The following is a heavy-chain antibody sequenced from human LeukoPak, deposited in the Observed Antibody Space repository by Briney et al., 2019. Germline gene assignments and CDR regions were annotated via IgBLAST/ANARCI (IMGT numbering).Heavy chain of an antibody. CDR1: GYIFTDYY. J-gene: IGHJ4*02. CDR2: INPNSGGT. CDR3: ARSSYYDFWSGSRNYFDY. D-gene: IGHD3-3*01. Sequence: ASVKVSCKASGYIFTDYYMHWVRQAPGQGLEWMGWINPNSGGTNYAQKFQGRVTMTRDTSISTAYMDLTRLTYDDTAVYYCARSSYYDFWSGSRNYFDYWGQGTLVTVSS. V-gene: IGHV1-2*02.